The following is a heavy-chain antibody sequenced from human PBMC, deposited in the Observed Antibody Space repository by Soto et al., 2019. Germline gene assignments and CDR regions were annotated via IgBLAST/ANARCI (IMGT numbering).Heavy chain of an antibody. D-gene: IGHD3-3*01. J-gene: IGHJ4*02. CDR1: VFTFSNYA. Sequence: EVQLLESGGGLVQPGGSLRLSCAASVFTFSNYAMSWVRQAPGKGLEWVSAISGSGSNTYYADSVKGRFTISRDNSKNTLHLQTNRLRAQDTTGYYCAKLIFGVGPADCWGQGTLVTVSS. CDR2: ISGSGSNT. V-gene: IGHV3-23*01. CDR3: AKLIFGVGPADC.